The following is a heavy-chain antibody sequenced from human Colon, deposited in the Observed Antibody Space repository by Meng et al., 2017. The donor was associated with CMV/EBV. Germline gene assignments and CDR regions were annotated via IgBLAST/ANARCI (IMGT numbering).Heavy chain of an antibody. CDR3: TWRLRPDV. CDR1: GFIVSSIY. CDR2: IYRGGST. D-gene: IGHD2-21*01. J-gene: IGHJ6*02. V-gene: IGHV3-53*01. Sequence: GESLKISCAASGFIVSSIYMSWVRPAPGKGLEWVSVIYRGGSTDYADSVKGRFTMSRDNSKNTLYLEMNSLRADDTAVYYCTWRLRPDVWGQGTTVTVSS.